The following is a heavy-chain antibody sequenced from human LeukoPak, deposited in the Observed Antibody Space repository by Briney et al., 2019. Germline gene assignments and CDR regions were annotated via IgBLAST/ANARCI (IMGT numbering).Heavy chain of an antibody. J-gene: IGHJ4*02. CDR1: GFTFSSYW. V-gene: IGHV3-74*01. Sequence: GGSLRLSCAASGFTFSSYWMHWVRQAPGKGLVWVSRINSDGISTTYADSVKGRFTISRDNAKNTLYLQMNSLRAVDTAVYYCASGFYYFDYWGQGTLVTVSS. CDR3: ASGFYYFDY. CDR2: INSDGIST.